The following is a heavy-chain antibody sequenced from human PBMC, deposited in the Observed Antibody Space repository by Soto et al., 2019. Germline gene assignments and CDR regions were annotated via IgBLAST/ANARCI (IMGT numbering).Heavy chain of an antibody. CDR3: ATSRNGFYFDY. V-gene: IGHV4-59*01. CDR2: IYYSGGT. D-gene: IGHD2-2*01. CDR1: GGSISSYY. J-gene: IGHJ4*02. Sequence: LSLTCIVSGGSISSYYWSWIRQPPGKGLEWIGYIYYSGGTDYNPSLKSRVTMSVDTSKNQFSLKLSSVTAADTAVYYCATSRNGFYFDYWGQGXLVTVSS.